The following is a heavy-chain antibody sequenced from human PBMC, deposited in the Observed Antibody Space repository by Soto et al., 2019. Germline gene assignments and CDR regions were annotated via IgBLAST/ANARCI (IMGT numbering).Heavy chain of an antibody. Sequence: PSETLSLTCAVYGGSFSGYYWSWIRQPPGKGLEWIGEINHSGSTNYNPSLKSRVTISVDTSKNQFSLKLSSVTAADKAVYYCARGLVVVAETNKNSFETWGQVTMVT. V-gene: IGHV4-34*01. CDR2: INHSGST. D-gene: IGHD2-15*01. J-gene: IGHJ5*02. CDR3: ARGLVVVAETNKNSFET. CDR1: GGSFSGYY.